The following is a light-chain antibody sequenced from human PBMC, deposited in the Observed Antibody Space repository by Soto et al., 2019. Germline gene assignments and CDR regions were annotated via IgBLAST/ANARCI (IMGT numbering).Light chain of an antibody. V-gene: IGKV1-39*01. CDR1: QSSSNF. J-gene: IGKJ2*01. Sequence: DIQMTQSPSSLSASVGDRVTITCRPSQSSSNFLNWYQQKPGKAPKLLIYAASSLQSGVPSRFRGSGSGTDFTLTISSLQPEDFATYYCQQSYRTPYTFGQGTKLEIK. CDR3: QQSYRTPYT. CDR2: AAS.